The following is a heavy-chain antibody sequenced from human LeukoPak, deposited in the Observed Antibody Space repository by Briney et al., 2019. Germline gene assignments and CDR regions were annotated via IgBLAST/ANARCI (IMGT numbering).Heavy chain of an antibody. Sequence: PSETLSLTCTVSGGSISSYYWSWIRQPPGKGLEWIGYIYYSGSTNYNPSLKSRVTISVDTSKNQFSLKLSSVTAADTAVYYCARHSFRRVVRGYYFDYWGQGTLVTVSS. V-gene: IGHV4-59*08. J-gene: IGHJ4*02. CDR2: IYYSGST. D-gene: IGHD3-22*01. CDR1: GGSISSYY. CDR3: ARHSFRRVVRGYYFDY.